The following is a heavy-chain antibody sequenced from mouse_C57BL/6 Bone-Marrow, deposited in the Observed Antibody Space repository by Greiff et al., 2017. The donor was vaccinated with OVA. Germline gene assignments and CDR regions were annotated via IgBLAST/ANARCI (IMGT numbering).Heavy chain of an antibody. J-gene: IGHJ4*01. CDR2: IYPGGGYT. D-gene: IGHD2-5*01. Sequence: QVQLQQSGAELVRPGTSVKMSCKASGYTFTNYWIGWAKQRPGHGLEWIGDIYPGGGYTNYNEKFKGKATLTADKSSSTAYMQFSSLTSEDSAIYYCARAYYSNCYYYAMDDWGQGTSVTVSS. CDR3: ARAYYSNCYYYAMDD. V-gene: IGHV1-63*01. CDR1: GYTFTNYW.